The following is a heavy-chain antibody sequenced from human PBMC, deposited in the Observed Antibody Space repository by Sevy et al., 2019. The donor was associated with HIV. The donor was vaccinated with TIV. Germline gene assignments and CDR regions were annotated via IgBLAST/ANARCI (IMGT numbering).Heavy chain of an antibody. D-gene: IGHD2-15*01. Sequence: ASVKVSCEASGYAFTGNYIHWVRQAPGQGLEWMGWINPNSGDTGYAQKFRGWLSMTRDTSIRTVYMELSGLRPDDTATYCCARDLSGGRAGGWFDPWGQGTLVTVSS. J-gene: IGHJ5*02. CDR2: INPNSGDT. CDR3: ARDLSGGRAGGWFDP. CDR1: GYAFTGNY. V-gene: IGHV1-2*04.